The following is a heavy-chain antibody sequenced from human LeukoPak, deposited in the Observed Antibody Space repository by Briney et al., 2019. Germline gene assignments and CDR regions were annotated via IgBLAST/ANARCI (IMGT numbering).Heavy chain of an antibody. V-gene: IGHV3-23*01. CDR3: AKALNYWYFDL. Sequence: GGSLRLSCAASGFTFSSYAMSWVRQAPGKGLEWVSSISSSGGSTYYADSVKGRFTISRDNSKNTLYLQMNSLRAEDTTTYYCAKALNYWYFDLWGRGNLVTVSS. CDR1: GFTFSSYA. J-gene: IGHJ2*01. CDR2: ISSSGGST.